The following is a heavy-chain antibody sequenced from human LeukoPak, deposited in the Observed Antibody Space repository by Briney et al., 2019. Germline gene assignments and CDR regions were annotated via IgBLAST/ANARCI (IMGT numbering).Heavy chain of an antibody. Sequence: GGSLRLSCAASGFSFDAYTMHWVRQAPGKGLEYVSAISSNGGSTYYANSVRGRFTISRDNSKNTLFVQMGSLRAEDMAVYYCARVYGDYYFDYWGQGTLVTVSS. D-gene: IGHD4-17*01. CDR1: GFSFDAYT. V-gene: IGHV3-64*01. CDR3: ARVYGDYYFDY. J-gene: IGHJ4*02. CDR2: ISSNGGST.